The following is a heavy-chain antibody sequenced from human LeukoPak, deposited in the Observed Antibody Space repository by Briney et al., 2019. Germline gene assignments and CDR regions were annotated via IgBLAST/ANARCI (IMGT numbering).Heavy chain of an antibody. Sequence: SETLSLTCTVSGGSISSYYWSWVRQPPGKGLEWIGYVYSSGSTNYNPSLKSRVTISVDTSKNRFSLKLSSVTAADTAVYYCAKDTVLLWFGELLGAFDIWGQGTMVTVSS. CDR1: GGSISSYY. CDR3: AKDTVLLWFGELLGAFDI. CDR2: VYSSGST. D-gene: IGHD3-10*01. V-gene: IGHV4-4*08. J-gene: IGHJ3*02.